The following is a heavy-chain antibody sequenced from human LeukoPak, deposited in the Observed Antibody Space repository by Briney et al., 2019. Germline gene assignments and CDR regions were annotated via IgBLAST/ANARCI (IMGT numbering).Heavy chain of an antibody. CDR3: ARHYGGHCGGDCYSFDY. CDR2: IYSSGST. Sequence: SETLSLTRTVSGGSISGYYWSWIRQPPGKGLEWIGYIYSSGSTNYNPSLKSRVTISVDTSKSQFSLKLNSVTAADTAVYYCARHYGGHCGGDCYSFDYWGQGTLVTVSS. D-gene: IGHD2-21*02. J-gene: IGHJ4*02. V-gene: IGHV4-59*08. CDR1: GGSISGYY.